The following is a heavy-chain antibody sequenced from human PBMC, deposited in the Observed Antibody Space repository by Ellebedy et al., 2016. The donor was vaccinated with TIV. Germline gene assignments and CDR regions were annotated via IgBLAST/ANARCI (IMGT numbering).Heavy chain of an antibody. CDR1: GGSVSSDHYY. CDR3: VRLWGRKFDS. Sequence: MPGGSLRLSCTVSGGSVSSDHYYWSWIRLPPGKGLEWIGDIYYTGGTNYNPSLRGRVIISVDTSNNQFSLKLSYVTAADTAVYYCVRLWGRKFDSWGQGILVTVSS. D-gene: IGHD1-14*01. V-gene: IGHV4-61*01. CDR2: IYYTGGT. J-gene: IGHJ5*01.